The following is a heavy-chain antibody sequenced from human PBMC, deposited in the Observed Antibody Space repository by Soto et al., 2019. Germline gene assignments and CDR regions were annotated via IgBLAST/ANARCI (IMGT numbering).Heavy chain of an antibody. CDR1: GFTFSSYS. V-gene: IGHV3-21*01. D-gene: IGHD3-3*01. CDR2: ISSSSSYI. J-gene: IGHJ6*02. CDR3: ARDSIRDFWSGPSGMDV. Sequence: GGALRLSCAAYGFTFSSYSMNWVRQAPGKGLEWVSSISSSSSYIYYADSVKGRFTISRDNAKNSLYLQMNSLRAEDTAVYYCARDSIRDFWSGPSGMDVWGQGTTVTVSS.